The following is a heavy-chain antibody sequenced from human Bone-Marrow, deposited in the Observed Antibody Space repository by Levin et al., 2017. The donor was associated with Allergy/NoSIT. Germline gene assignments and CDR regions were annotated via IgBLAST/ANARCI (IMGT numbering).Heavy chain of an antibody. V-gene: IGHV3-23*01. D-gene: IGHD6-19*01. CDR3: AKVSSGCFRNKLDS. Sequence: GESLKISCAASGFTFRTYAMNWVRQAPGKGLEWLSGISGSGAGHFYADSVEGRFNISKDNSKNLVFLQMNSLRGGDTAVYYCAKVSSGCFRNKLDSWGQGTLVTVSS. J-gene: IGHJ4*02. CDR2: ISGSGAGH. CDR1: GFTFRTYA.